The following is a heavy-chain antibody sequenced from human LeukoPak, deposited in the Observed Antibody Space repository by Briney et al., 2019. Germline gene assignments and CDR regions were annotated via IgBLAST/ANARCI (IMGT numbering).Heavy chain of an antibody. CDR3: ASLYSSSFADY. CDR2: INSDGSST. J-gene: IGHJ4*02. V-gene: IGHV3-74*01. D-gene: IGHD6-6*01. Sequence: GGSLRLSCVTSGFTFSGYWMHWVRQAPGKGLVWVSRINSDGSSTSYADSVKGRFTISRDNAKNTLYLQMNSLRAEDTAVYYCASLYSSSFADYWGQGTLVTVSS. CDR1: GFTFSGYW.